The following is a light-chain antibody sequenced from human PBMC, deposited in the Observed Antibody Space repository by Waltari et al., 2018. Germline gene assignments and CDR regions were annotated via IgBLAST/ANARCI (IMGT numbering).Light chain of an antibody. CDR2: RAS. CDR1: QRVGSSS. CDR3: QQHGTLPAT. J-gene: IGKJ1*01. Sequence: EIVLTQSPGTASLSPGERVTLSCRASQRVGSSSLAWYQQKPGQAPSLVIYRASRRATGIPDRFSGSGSGTDFSLTISRLEPEDFAVYYCQQHGTLPATFGQGTKVEIK. V-gene: IGKV3-20*01.